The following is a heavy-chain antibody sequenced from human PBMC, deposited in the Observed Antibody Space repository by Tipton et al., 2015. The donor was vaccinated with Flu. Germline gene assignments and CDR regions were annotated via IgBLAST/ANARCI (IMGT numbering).Heavy chain of an antibody. V-gene: IGHV4-38-2*01. CDR2: IYHSGST. D-gene: IGHD2-15*01. CDR1: GYSISSGYY. CDR3: ARRYWSGGSCVTGWFDP. Sequence: TLSLTCAVSGYSISSGYYWGWIRQPPGKGLEWIGSIYHSGSTYYNPSLKSRVTISVDTSKNQFSLKLSSVTAADTAVYYCARRYWSGGSCVTGWFDPWGQGTLVTVSS. J-gene: IGHJ5*02.